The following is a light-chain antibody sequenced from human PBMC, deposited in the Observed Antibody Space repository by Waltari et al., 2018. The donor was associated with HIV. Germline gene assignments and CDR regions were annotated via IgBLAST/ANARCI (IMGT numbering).Light chain of an antibody. J-gene: IGKJ2*01. CDR3: QQFIFWPFT. CDR2: GAS. V-gene: IGKV3-15*01. Sequence: EIVKTQSPGTLSVSLGERATLSCRASQSVSTNLAWYQQKPGQAPRLLIYGASTRATGTPARFSGSGSGTDFTLTISNLQSEDFAVYYCQQFIFWPFTFGQGTKLDIK. CDR1: QSVSTN.